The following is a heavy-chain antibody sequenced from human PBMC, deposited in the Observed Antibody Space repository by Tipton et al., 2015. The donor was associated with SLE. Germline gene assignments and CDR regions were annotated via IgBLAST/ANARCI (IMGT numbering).Heavy chain of an antibody. Sequence: TLSLTCTVSGVSITRSSYYWGWFRQPPGKGLEWIGTGHYSGATYKHSSLKNRITISVDTSKNQFSLKLSSVTAADTAVYYCARRGSWWYFDLWGRGTLVTVSS. V-gene: IGHV4-39*07. J-gene: IGHJ2*01. D-gene: IGHD1-26*01. CDR2: GHYSGAT. CDR1: GVSITRSSYY. CDR3: ARRGSWWYFDL.